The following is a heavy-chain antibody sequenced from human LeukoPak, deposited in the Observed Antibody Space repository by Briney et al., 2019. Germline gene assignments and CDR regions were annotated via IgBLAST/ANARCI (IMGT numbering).Heavy chain of an antibody. J-gene: IGHJ4*02. Sequence: PSETLSLTCTVSGGSISSSRYYWGWIRQPPGKGLEWIGSIYYSGSTYYNPSLKSRVTISVDTSKNQFSLKLSSVTAADTAVYYCARSPYSSSWYDYFDYWGQGTLVTVSS. CDR3: ARSPYSSSWYDYFDY. CDR1: GGSISSSRYY. D-gene: IGHD6-13*01. V-gene: IGHV4-39*07. CDR2: IYYSGST.